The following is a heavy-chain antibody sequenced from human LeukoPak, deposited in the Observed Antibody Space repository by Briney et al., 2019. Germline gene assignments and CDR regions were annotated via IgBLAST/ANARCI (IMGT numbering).Heavy chain of an antibody. CDR1: GFTFTGYY. CDR3: ARWDSDYYYYYSLDV. CDR2: MNPNSGDT. Sequence: ASVKVSCKASGFTFTGYYTHWMRQAPGQGLEWMGWMNPNSGDTLYAPKFQGRVTMTRDTPLSTAYMELHRLTSDDSAIYYCARWDSDYYYYYSLDVWGQGTAVTVSS. D-gene: IGHD1-26*01. J-gene: IGHJ6*02. V-gene: IGHV1-2*02.